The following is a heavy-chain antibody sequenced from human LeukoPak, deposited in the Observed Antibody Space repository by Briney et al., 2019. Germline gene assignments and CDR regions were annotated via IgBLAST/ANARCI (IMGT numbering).Heavy chain of an antibody. J-gene: IGHJ4*02. V-gene: IGHV4-39*01. Sequence: SETLSLTCTVSGGSISSSSYYWGWIRQPPGKGLEWIGRIYYSGSTYYNSSLKSRVTISVDTSKNPFSLKMSSVTAADTAVYYCASLVGYSYGRFDYWGQGTLVTVSS. D-gene: IGHD5-18*01. CDR1: GGSISSSSYY. CDR3: ASLVGYSYGRFDY. CDR2: IYYSGST.